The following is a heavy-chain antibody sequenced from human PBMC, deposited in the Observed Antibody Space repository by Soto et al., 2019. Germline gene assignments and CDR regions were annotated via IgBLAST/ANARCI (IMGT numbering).Heavy chain of an antibody. CDR2: INTDGSVA. Sequence: GGSLRLSCAASGLTFRSYWMHWVRQAPGKGLVWVSRINTDGSVAMYVDSVKGRFTISRDNAKNSLYLQMNSLRAGDTAVYYCARVPKGQLWTFDYWGQGTLVTVSS. CDR3: ARVPKGQLWTFDY. V-gene: IGHV3-74*03. CDR1: GLTFRSYW. J-gene: IGHJ4*02. D-gene: IGHD5-18*01.